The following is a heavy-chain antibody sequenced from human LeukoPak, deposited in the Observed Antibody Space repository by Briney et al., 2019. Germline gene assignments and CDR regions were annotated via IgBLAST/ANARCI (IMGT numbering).Heavy chain of an antibody. Sequence: GGSLRLSCAASGFTVSSNYMSWVRQAPGKGLEWVSVIYSGGSTYYADSVKGRFTISRDNSKNTLYLQMNSLRAGDTAVYYCAREYCSSTSCSVDYWGQGTLVTVSS. CDR3: AREYCSSTSCSVDY. D-gene: IGHD2-2*01. J-gene: IGHJ4*02. V-gene: IGHV3-66*02. CDR1: GFTVSSNY. CDR2: IYSGGST.